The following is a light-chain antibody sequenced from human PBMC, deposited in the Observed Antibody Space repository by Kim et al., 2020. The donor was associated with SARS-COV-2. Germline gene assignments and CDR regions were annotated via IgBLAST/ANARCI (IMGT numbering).Light chain of an antibody. CDR2: EVS. V-gene: IGLV2-14*01. J-gene: IGLJ1*01. CDR3: CSYTDTSTLV. CDR1: SSDVGGYNY. Sequence: QSALTQPASVSGSPGQSFTISCTGTSSDVGGYNYVSWYQQHPGKAPKLMIYEVSDRPSGVSNRFFGSKSGNTASLTISGLQAEDEADYYCCSYTDTSTLVFGTGTKVTVL.